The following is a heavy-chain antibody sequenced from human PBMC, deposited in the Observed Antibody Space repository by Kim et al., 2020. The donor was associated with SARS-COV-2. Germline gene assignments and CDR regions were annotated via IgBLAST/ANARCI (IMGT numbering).Heavy chain of an antibody. D-gene: IGHD3-10*01. CDR1: GFTFDDYA. V-gene: IGHV3-9*01. CDR3: AKDMGVRGVSMAIYYYYGMDV. Sequence: GGSLRLSCAASGFTFDDYAMHWVRQAPGKGLEWVSGISWNRGSIGYVDSVKGRFTISRDNAKNSLYLQMNSLRAEDTALYYCAKDMGVRGVSMAIYYYYGMDVWGQGTTVTVSS. J-gene: IGHJ6*02. CDR2: ISWNRGSI.